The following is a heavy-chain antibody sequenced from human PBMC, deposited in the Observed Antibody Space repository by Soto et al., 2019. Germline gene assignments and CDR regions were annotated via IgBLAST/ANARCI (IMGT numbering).Heavy chain of an antibody. D-gene: IGHD2-15*01. J-gene: IGHJ5*02. V-gene: IGHV6-1*01. CDR1: GDSVSSNSAA. Sequence: SQTLSLTCAISGDSVSSNSAAWNWIRQSPSRGLEWLGRTYYRSKWYNDYAVSVKSRITINPDTSKNQFSLQLNSVTPEDTAVYYCARDLISFVEAGQNNWFDTWGQGTLVTVSS. CDR3: ARDLISFVEAGQNNWFDT. CDR2: TYYRSKWYN.